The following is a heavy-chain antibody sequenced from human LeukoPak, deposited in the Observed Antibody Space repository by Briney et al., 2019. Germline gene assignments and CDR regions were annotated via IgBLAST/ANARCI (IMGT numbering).Heavy chain of an antibody. D-gene: IGHD3-10*01. J-gene: IGHJ4*02. Sequence: ASVKLSCTASGYTFTSYYINWVRQAPGQGLEWMGWMNPNSGNTGYAQKFQGRVTMTRNNSISTAYMELSSLRSEDTAVYYCARGGGEQDYWGQGTLVTVAS. CDR2: MNPNSGNT. CDR1: GYTFTSYY. V-gene: IGHV1-8*01. CDR3: ARGGGEQDY.